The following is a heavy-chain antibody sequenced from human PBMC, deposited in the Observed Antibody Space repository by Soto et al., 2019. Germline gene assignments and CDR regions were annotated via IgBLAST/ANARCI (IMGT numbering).Heavy chain of an antibody. CDR2: IKVDGSAK. Sequence: GGSLRLSCAASGFTFSNYWMSWVRQAPGKGLEWVANIKVDGSAKYYVDSVKGRFTISRDNAKNSLYLQMNSLRGEDTAVYYCARGHSTSPNWFDPWGQGTLVTVSS. CDR3: ARGHSTSPNWFDP. CDR1: GFTFSNYW. D-gene: IGHD6-6*01. V-gene: IGHV3-7*03. J-gene: IGHJ5*02.